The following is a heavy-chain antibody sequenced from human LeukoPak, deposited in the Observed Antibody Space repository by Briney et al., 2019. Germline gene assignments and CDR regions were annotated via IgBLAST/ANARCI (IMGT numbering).Heavy chain of an antibody. Sequence: GGSLRLSCAASGFTFSSYGMHWVRQAPGKGLEWVAVISYDGSNKYYADSVKGRFTISRDNSKNTLYLQMNSLRAEDTAVYYCAKDPSPMVRGVIVDYWGQGTLVTVSS. D-gene: IGHD3-10*01. V-gene: IGHV3-30*18. CDR2: ISYDGSNK. J-gene: IGHJ4*02. CDR3: AKDPSPMVRGVIVDY. CDR1: GFTFSSYG.